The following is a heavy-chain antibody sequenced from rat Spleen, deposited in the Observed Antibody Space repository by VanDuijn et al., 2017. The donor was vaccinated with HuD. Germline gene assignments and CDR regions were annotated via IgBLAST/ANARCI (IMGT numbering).Heavy chain of an antibody. Sequence: EVQLVESGGGLVQPGRSLKLSCAASGFTFSDYAMAWVRQAPTKGLEWVATISTSGGSTYYRDSVKGRFTISRDNAKSTLYMQMNSLRSDDTATYYCTTVITIAAISAWGQGVMVTVTS. V-gene: IGHV5-27*01. CDR2: ISTSGGST. J-gene: IGHJ2*01. CDR1: GFTFSDYA. CDR3: TTVITIAAISA. D-gene: IGHD1-2*01.